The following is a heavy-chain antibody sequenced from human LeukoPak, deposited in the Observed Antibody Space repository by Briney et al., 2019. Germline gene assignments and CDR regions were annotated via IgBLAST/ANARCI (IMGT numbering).Heavy chain of an antibody. J-gene: IGHJ4*02. CDR3: ARDWSGYYDSSGPVDY. CDR1: GYTFIGYY. V-gene: IGHV1-2*02. D-gene: IGHD3-22*01. Sequence: GGSVKVSCKASGYTFIGYYMHWVRQAPGQGLEWMGWINPKSGGTNYAQKFQGRVTMTRDTSISTAYIELSRLRSDDTAVYYWARDWSGYYDSSGPVDYWGQGTLVTVSS. CDR2: INPKSGGT.